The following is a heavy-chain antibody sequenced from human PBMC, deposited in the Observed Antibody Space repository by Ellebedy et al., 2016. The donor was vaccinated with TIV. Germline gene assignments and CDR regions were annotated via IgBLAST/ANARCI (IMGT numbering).Heavy chain of an antibody. V-gene: IGHV3-49*03. CDR1: GFTFGDYA. CDR2: IRSKAYGGTT. J-gene: IGHJ4*02. D-gene: IGHD3-22*01. CDR3: TRAESNYDSSFGRDY. Sequence: GGSLRLSXTASGFTFGDYAMSWFRQAPGKGLEWVGFIRSKAYGGTTEYAASVKGRFTISRDDSKSIAYLQMNSLKTEDTAVYYCTRAESNYDSSFGRDYWGQGTLVTVSS.